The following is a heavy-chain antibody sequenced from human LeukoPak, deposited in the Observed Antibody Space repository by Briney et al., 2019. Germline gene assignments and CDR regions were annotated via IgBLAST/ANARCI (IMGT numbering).Heavy chain of an antibody. Sequence: SETLSPTCTVSGGSISGYYWSWIRQPAGKGLEWLGRVYPSGSTNYNPSLKSRVTISMDTSKNQFSLKLSSVTAADTAVYYCARDGRQRITMDKGALDLWGQGTMVTVSS. CDR3: ARDGRQRITMDKGALDL. D-gene: IGHD3-10*01. V-gene: IGHV4-4*07. CDR1: GGSISGYY. J-gene: IGHJ3*01. CDR2: VYPSGST.